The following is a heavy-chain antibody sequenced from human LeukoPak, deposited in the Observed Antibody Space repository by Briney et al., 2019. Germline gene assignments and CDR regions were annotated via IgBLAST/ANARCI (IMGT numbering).Heavy chain of an antibody. CDR1: GYSFTSYW. Sequence: GESLKISCKGSGYSFTSYWIGWVRQMPGKGLEWMGIIYPGDSDTRYSPSFQGQVTISADKFISTAYLQWSSLKASDTAMYYCASTPQYSSSWSLPYYFDYWGQGTLVTVSS. V-gene: IGHV5-51*01. CDR3: ASTPQYSSSWSLPYYFDY. CDR2: IYPGDSDT. D-gene: IGHD6-13*01. J-gene: IGHJ4*02.